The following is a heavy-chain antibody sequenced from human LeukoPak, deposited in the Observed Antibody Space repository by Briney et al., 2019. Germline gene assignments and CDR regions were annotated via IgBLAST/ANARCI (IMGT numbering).Heavy chain of an antibody. CDR2: IYYSGST. V-gene: IGHV4-59*02. Sequence: PSETLSLTCTVSGGSVSSYYWNWIRQPPGKGLEWIGYIYYSGSTNYNPSLRRRVTISVDTSKNQFSLKLSSVTAADTAVYYCARGVGATSTDWFDPWGQGTLVTVSS. CDR3: ARGVGATSTDWFDP. D-gene: IGHD1-26*01. J-gene: IGHJ5*02. CDR1: GGSVSSYY.